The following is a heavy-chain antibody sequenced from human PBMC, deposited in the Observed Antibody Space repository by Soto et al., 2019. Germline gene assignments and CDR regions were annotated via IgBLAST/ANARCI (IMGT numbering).Heavy chain of an antibody. CDR2: INAGNGNT. V-gene: IGHV1-3*01. J-gene: IGHJ5*02. CDR1: GYTFTSYA. Sequence: ASVKVSCKASGYTFTSYAMHWVRQAPGQRLEWMGWINAGNGNTKYSQKFQGRVTITRDTSASTAHMELGSLRSEDTAVYYCARGGGIVVVTAPYDRWGQGTLVTVSS. CDR3: ARGGGIVVVTAPYDR. D-gene: IGHD2-21*02.